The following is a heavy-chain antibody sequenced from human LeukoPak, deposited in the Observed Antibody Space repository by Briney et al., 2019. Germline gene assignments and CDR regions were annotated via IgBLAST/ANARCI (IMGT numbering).Heavy chain of an antibody. CDR2: IGISSGNT. V-gene: IGHV3-48*04. J-gene: IGHJ4*02. CDR1: GLPFSDYS. CDR3: ATDHNYAFDN. D-gene: IGHD1-1*01. Sequence: GGSLRLFCPASGLPFSDYSMNWVRQAPGKGLGWISYIGISSGNTKYADSVRGRFTISADNAKNSLYLQMNSLRVEDTAVYYCATDHNYAFDNWGQGTLVSVSS.